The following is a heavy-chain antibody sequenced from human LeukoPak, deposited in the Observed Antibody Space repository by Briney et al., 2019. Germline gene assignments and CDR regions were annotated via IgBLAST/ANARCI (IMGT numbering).Heavy chain of an antibody. CDR2: IIPIFGTA. D-gene: IGHD2-2*01. CDR3: ARRVEDIVVVPATIFYYYMDV. J-gene: IGHJ6*03. Sequence: ASVKVSCKASGGTFSSYAISWVRQAPGQGLEWMGGIIPIFGTANYAQKFQGRVTITTDESTSTAYMELRSLRSDDTAVYYCARRVEDIVVVPATIFYYYMDVWGKGTTVTVSS. V-gene: IGHV1-69*05. CDR1: GGTFSSYA.